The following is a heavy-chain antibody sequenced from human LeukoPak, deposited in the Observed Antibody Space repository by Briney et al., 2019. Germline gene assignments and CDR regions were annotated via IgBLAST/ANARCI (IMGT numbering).Heavy chain of an antibody. CDR3: ARRGDYGDYDQH. Sequence: PGGSLRLSCAASGFTFSSYEMNWVRQAPGRGLEWVSSISSSSSYIYYADSVKGRFTISRDNAKNSLYLQMNSLRAEDTAVYYCARRGDYGDYDQHWGQGTLVTVSS. CDR2: ISSSSSYI. V-gene: IGHV3-21*01. J-gene: IGHJ1*01. D-gene: IGHD4-17*01. CDR1: GFTFSSYE.